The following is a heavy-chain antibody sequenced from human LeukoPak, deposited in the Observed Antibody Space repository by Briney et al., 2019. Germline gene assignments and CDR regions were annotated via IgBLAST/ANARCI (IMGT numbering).Heavy chain of an antibody. J-gene: IGHJ4*02. Sequence: ETLSLTCTVSGGSISSSSYYWGWIRQPPGKGLEWIGSIYYSGSTYYNPSLKSRVTISVDTSKNQFSLKLSSVTAADTAVYYCARGPRDGFLYYWGQGTLVTVSS. D-gene: IGHD5-24*01. V-gene: IGHV4-39*07. CDR3: ARGPRDGFLYY. CDR2: IYYSGST. CDR1: GGSISSSSYY.